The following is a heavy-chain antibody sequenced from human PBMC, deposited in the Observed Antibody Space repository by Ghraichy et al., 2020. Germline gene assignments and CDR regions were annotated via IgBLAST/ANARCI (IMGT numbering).Heavy chain of an antibody. J-gene: IGHJ4*02. V-gene: IGHV1-69*06. D-gene: IGHD3-22*01. CDR1: GGTFSSYA. CDR2: IIPIFGTA. CDR3: ARVPSMIVVDYYFDY. Sequence: SVKVSCKASGGTFSSYAISWVRQAPGQGLEWMGGIIPIFGTANYAQKFQGRVTITADKSTSTAYMELSSLRSEDTAVYYCARVPSMIVVDYYFDYWGQGTLVTVSS.